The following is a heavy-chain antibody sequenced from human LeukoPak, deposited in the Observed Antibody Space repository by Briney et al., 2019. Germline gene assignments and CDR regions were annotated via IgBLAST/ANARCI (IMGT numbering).Heavy chain of an antibody. J-gene: IGHJ4*02. CDR2: IKQDGTEK. V-gene: IGHV3-7*01. D-gene: IGHD6-19*01. CDR3: ARGLAVPRTRHFDY. Sequence: PGGSLRLSCVASGFSFTTYWMGWVRQAPGKGLEWVANIKQDGTEKYYVDSVKGRFTIPRDNAKNSLYLQMNSLRAEDTAVYYCARGLAVPRTRHFDYWGQGTLVTVSS. CDR1: GFSFTTYW.